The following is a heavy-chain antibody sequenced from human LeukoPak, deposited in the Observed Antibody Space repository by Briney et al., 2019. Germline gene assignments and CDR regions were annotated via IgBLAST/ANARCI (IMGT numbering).Heavy chain of an antibody. CDR2: IIPIFGTA. J-gene: IGHJ4*02. D-gene: IGHD3-22*01. V-gene: IGHV1-69*13. CDR3: AIFNSGYSPFDY. Sequence: ASVKVSCKASGGTFSSYAISWVRQAPGQGLEWMGGIIPIFGTANYAQKFQGRVTITADESTSTAYMELSSLRSEDTAVYYCAIFNSGYSPFDYWXQGTXVTVSS. CDR1: GGTFSSYA.